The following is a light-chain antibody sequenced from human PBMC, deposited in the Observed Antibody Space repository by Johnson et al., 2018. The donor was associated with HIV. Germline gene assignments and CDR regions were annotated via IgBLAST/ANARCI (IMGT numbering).Light chain of an antibody. CDR3: GTWDSSLSAGV. J-gene: IGLJ1*01. CDR1: SSNIGNNY. Sequence: QAVLTQPPSVSAAPGQKVTISCSGSSSNIGNNYVSWYQQLPGTAPKLLIYENNKRPSGIPDRFSGSKSGTSATLDITGLQTGDEADYYCGTWDSSLSAGVCGTGTKVTV. V-gene: IGLV1-51*02. CDR2: ENN.